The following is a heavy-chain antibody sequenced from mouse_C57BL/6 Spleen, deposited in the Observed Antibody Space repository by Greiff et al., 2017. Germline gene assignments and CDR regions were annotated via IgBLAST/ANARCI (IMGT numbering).Heavy chain of an antibody. CDR1: GYTFTSYT. D-gene: IGHD2-4*01. V-gene: IGHV1-4*01. Sequence: VKLQESGAELARPGASVKMSCKASGYTFTSYTMHWVKQRPGQGLEWIGYINPSSGYTKYNQKFKDKATLTADKSSSTAYMQLSSLTSEDSAVYYCARGRYDYDAGAYFDYWGQGTTLTVSS. CDR3: ARGRYDYDAGAYFDY. J-gene: IGHJ2*01. CDR2: INPSSGYT.